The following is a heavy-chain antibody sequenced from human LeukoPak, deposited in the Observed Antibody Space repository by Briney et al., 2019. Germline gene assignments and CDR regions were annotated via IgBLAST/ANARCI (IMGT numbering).Heavy chain of an antibody. D-gene: IGHD3-3*01. V-gene: IGHV1-2*02. CDR3: ARDGKESLYDFWSGPAGYFDY. CDR2: INPNSGGT. Sequence: ASVKVSCKASGYTFTGYYMHWVRQAPGQGLEWMGWINPNSGGTNYAQKFQGRVTMTRDTSISTAYMELSRLRCDDTAVYFCARDGKESLYDFWSGPAGYFDYWGQGTLVTVSS. J-gene: IGHJ4*02. CDR1: GYTFTGYY.